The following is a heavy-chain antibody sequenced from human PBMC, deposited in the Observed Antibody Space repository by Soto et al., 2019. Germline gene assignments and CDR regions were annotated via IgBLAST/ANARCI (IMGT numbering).Heavy chain of an antibody. CDR3: AHCRRDGYIDY. CDR1: GFSLSTSEVG. J-gene: IGHJ4*02. Sequence: QITLKESGPPLVQPTQPLTLTCTFSGFSLSTSEVGVGWIRQPPGKALEWLALIYWDDDKRCIQSLKSRLTSTKDTTKNQVVLTMTNMDSVDTATYYCAHCRRDGYIDYWGQGTLVTVSS. CDR2: IYWDDDK. V-gene: IGHV2-5*02.